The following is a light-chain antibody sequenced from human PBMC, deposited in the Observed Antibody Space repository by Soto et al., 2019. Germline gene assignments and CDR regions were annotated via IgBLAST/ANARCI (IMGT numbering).Light chain of an antibody. CDR3: QQRSNDMYT. V-gene: IGKV3-11*01. J-gene: IGKJ2*01. CDR1: QSVSSY. Sequence: EIVLTQSPATLSLSPGERVTLSCRASQSVSSYLAWYQQQPGQAPRLLIYDASNRATGIPARFSGSGSGTDVTLTISSLEPEDFAVYYCQQRSNDMYTFGQGTKLEIK. CDR2: DAS.